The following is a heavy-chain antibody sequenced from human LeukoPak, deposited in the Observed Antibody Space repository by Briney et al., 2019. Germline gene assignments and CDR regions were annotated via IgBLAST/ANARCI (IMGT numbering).Heavy chain of an antibody. J-gene: IGHJ4*01. CDR2: IIPIFGTA. CDR1: GGTVSRYA. V-gene: IGHV1-69*06. CDR3: ARGSPYGDFYFDY. Sequence: SLKVSCKASGGTVSRYAISWVRQAPGQGLEWMGGIIPIFGTANYAQKFQGRVTITADKSTSTAYMELSSLRSEDTAVYYRARGSPYGDFYFDYWGHGTLVTVSS. D-gene: IGHD4-17*01.